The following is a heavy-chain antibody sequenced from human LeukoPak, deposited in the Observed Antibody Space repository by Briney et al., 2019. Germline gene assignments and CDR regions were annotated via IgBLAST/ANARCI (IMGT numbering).Heavy chain of an antibody. CDR2: ISASGST. Sequence: PSETLSLTCTVSNGSISIYYWSWVRQPAGKGLEWIGRISASGSTNYNPSLKSRVTMSVDTSKNQFSLILTSVTASDTAVYYCAREEASVGDYWGQGILVTVSS. D-gene: IGHD2-21*01. CDR1: NGSISIYY. V-gene: IGHV4-4*07. J-gene: IGHJ4*02. CDR3: AREEASVGDY.